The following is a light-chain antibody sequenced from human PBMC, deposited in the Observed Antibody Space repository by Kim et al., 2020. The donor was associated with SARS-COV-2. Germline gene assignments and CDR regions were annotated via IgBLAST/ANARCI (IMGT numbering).Light chain of an antibody. Sequence: GQRGNIACSGSRANIGSNTAKWYQLFPGTAPKLLIRSNTQRPSGVPDRFSGSRSGTSASLAISGLQSEDEADYYCATWDDSLNGQVFGGGTQLTVL. CDR2: SNT. CDR1: RANIGSNT. V-gene: IGLV1-44*01. J-gene: IGLJ3*02. CDR3: ATWDDSLNGQV.